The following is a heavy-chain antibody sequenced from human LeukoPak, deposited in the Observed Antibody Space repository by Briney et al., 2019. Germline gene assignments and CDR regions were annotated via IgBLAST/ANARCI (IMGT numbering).Heavy chain of an antibody. J-gene: IGHJ3*02. V-gene: IGHV1-8*01. Sequence: ASVKVSCKASGYTFTSYDINWVRQATGQGLEWMGWMNPNSGNTGYAQKFQGRVTMTRNTSISTAYMELSSLRSEDTAVYYCARVDVDTAMVIQLDAFDIWGQGTMVTVSS. CDR3: ARVDVDTAMVIQLDAFDI. CDR1: GYTFTSYD. D-gene: IGHD5-18*01. CDR2: MNPNSGNT.